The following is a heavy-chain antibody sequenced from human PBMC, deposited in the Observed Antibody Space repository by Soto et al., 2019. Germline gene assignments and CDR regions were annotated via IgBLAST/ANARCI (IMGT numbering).Heavy chain of an antibody. CDR1: GFTFSSYG. D-gene: IGHD6-19*01. CDR3: AREQGIAVAGSTIYYYYGMDV. V-gene: IGHV3-33*01. CDR2: IWYDGSNK. Sequence: QVQLVESGGGVVQPGRSRRLSCAASGFTFSSYGMHWVRQAPGKGLGWVAVIWYDGSNKYYADSVKGRFTISRDNSKNTLYLQMNSLRAEDTAVYYCAREQGIAVAGSTIYYYYGMDVWGQGTTVTVSS. J-gene: IGHJ6*02.